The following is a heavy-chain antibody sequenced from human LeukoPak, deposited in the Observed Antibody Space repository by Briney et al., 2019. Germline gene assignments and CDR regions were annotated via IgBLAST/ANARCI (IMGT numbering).Heavy chain of an antibody. CDR2: IYTSGST. J-gene: IGHJ3*02. CDR3: AREDFVVVPAATTDAFDI. D-gene: IGHD2-2*01. CDR1: GVSISSGSYY. V-gene: IGHV4-61*02. Sequence: SQTLSLTCTVSGVSISSGSYYWSWIRQPAGKGLEWIGRIYTSGSTNYNPSLKSRVTISVDTSKNQFSLKLSSVTAADTAVYYCAREDFVVVPAATTDAFDIWGQGTMVTVSS.